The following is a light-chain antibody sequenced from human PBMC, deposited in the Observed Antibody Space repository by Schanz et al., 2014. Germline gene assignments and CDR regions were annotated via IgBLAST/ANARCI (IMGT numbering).Light chain of an antibody. CDR2: GAS. J-gene: IGKJ4*01. CDR1: QTVSNN. Sequence: EIVLTQSPATLSLSPGERATLSCRASQTVSNNLAWYQQKPGQTPRLLIYGASTRATGIPAKFSGSGSGTEFTLTISSLQPDDFATYYCQQYNSYPFPFGGGTKVEIK. V-gene: IGKV3-15*01. CDR3: QQYNSYPFP.